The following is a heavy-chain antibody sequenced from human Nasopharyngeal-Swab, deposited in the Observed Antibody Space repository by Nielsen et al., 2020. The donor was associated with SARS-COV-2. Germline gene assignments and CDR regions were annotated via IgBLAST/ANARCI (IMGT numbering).Heavy chain of an antibody. CDR3: ARQEDENTFALHAFDI. CDR2: IYYSGST. V-gene: IGHV4-39*07. J-gene: IGHJ3*02. Sequence: SETLSLTCTVSGGSISSSSYYWGWIRQPPGKGLEWIGYIYYSGSTYYNPSLKSRVTISVDTSKNQFSLKLSSVTAADTAVYYCARQEDENTFALHAFDIWGQGTMVTVSS. CDR1: GGSISSSSYY. D-gene: IGHD2/OR15-2a*01.